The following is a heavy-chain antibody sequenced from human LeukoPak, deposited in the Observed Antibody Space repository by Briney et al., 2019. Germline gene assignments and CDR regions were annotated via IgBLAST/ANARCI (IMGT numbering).Heavy chain of an antibody. CDR2: INHSGST. J-gene: IGHJ5*02. D-gene: IGHD2-2*01. V-gene: IGHV4-34*01. CDR3: ARTCCSSTSCYPPENNWFDP. CDR1: GGSFSGYY. Sequence: SETLSLTCAVYGGSFSGYYWSWIRQPPGKGLEWIGEINHSGSTNYNPSLKSRVTMSVDTSKNQFSLKLSSVTAADTAVYYCARTCCSSTSCYPPENNWFDPWGQGTLVTVSS.